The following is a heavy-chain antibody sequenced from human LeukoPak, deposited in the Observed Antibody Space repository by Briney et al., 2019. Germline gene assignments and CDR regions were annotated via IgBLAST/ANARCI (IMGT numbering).Heavy chain of an antibody. CDR3: ARAANYYDSSGSNWFDP. J-gene: IGHJ5*02. CDR2: IYYSGST. CDR1: GGSISSGDYY. V-gene: IGHV4-39*07. D-gene: IGHD3-22*01. Sequence: NSSETLSLTCSVSGGSISSGDYYWSWIRQPPGKGLEWIGSIYYSGSTYYNPSLKSRVTISVDTSKNQFSLKLSSVTAADTAVYYCARAANYYDSSGSNWFDPWDQGTLVTVSS.